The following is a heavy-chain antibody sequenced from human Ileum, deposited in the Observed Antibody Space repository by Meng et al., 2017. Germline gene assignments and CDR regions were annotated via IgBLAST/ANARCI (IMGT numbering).Heavy chain of an antibody. D-gene: IGHD6-25*01. J-gene: IGHJ4*02. CDR3: VHNIAPTNTPSTPPFDY. Sequence: SGPTLVKPTQTLTLTCRFSGFSLSTNGVGVGWIRQPPGKALEWLALIYWSDDTRYSPSLKSRLTITKDTPKNQVVLTMTNMDPVDTATYYCVHNIAPTNTPSTPPFDYWGRGTLVTVSS. V-gene: IGHV2-5*01. CDR1: GFSLSTNGVG. CDR2: IYWSDDT.